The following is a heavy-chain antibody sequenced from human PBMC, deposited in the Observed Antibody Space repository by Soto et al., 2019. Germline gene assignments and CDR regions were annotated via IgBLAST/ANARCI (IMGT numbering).Heavy chain of an antibody. CDR2: ISCSSSYI. CDR1: GVSFSDYS. D-gene: IGHD1-1*01. J-gene: IGHJ4*02. Sequence: GGSLRLSFVVSGVSFSDYSMNWVRQAPGKGLEGVAVISCSSSYIYYAYSVKVRFTISIDNEKNYLFLQMDSMRVEDTAVYYCARSGETIQTFDXWGQGTLVTVSX. CDR3: ARSGETIQTFDX. V-gene: IGHV3-21*01.